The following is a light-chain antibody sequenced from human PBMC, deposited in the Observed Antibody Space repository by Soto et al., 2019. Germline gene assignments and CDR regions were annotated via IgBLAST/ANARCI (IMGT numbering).Light chain of an antibody. J-gene: IGKJ4*01. Sequence: EIVMTQSPATLSVSPGERATLSCRASQGISSALAWYQQKPGQAPRLLIYGASTRATGIPARFSGSGSGTEFTLTISSLQSEDFAVYYCQHYNNWPLTFGGGTKVEIK. V-gene: IGKV3-15*01. CDR3: QHYNNWPLT. CDR1: QGISSA. CDR2: GAS.